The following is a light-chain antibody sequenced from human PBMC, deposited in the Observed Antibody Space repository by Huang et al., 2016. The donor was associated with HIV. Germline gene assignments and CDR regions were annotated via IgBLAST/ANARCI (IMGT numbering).Light chain of an antibody. Sequence: DIQMTQSPSTLSASVGVRVSITCRASQSSGTWLAWYRQNPGKAPKLLISQASTLHSGVPSRFSGSGSGTQFTLTIRTLQPDDFATYYCQQCYASSYTFGQGTKLAMK. CDR2: QAS. V-gene: IGKV1-5*03. CDR1: QSSGTW. J-gene: IGKJ2*01. CDR3: QQCYASSYT.